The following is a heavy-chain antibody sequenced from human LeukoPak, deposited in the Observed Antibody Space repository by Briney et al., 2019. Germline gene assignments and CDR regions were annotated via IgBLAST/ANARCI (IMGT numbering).Heavy chain of an antibody. CDR2: INSDGSST. D-gene: IGHD4-11*01. Sequence: GGSLRLSCAASGFTFSSYWMHWVRQAPGKGLVWVSRINSDGSSTSYADSVKGRFTISGDNAKNTLYLQMNSLRAEDTAVYYCARDTYSNYSRGEIYYYYGMDVWGQGTTVTVSS. V-gene: IGHV3-74*01. J-gene: IGHJ6*02. CDR1: GFTFSSYW. CDR3: ARDTYSNYSRGEIYYYYGMDV.